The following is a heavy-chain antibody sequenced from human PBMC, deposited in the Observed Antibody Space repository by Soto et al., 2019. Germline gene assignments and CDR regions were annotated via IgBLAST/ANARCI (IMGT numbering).Heavy chain of an antibody. CDR1: GFTVSSNY. CDR3: ARDRGRRDYDFWSGSRLVAPVKDYYYYGMDV. CDR2: IYSGGST. D-gene: IGHD3-3*01. V-gene: IGHV3-53*01. Sequence: PGGSLRLSCAASGFTVSSNYMSWVRQAPGKGLEWVSVIYSGGSTYYADSVKGRFTISRDNSKNTLYLQMSSLRAEDTAVYYCARDRGRRDYDFWSGSRLVAPVKDYYYYGMDVWGQGTTVTVSS. J-gene: IGHJ6*02.